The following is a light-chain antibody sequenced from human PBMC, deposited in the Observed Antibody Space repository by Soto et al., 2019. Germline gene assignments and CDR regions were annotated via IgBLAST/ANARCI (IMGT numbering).Light chain of an antibody. J-gene: IGKJ1*01. V-gene: IGKV3-15*01. CDR1: QSVRSN. Sequence: EILMTQSPATLSLSPGERATLSCRASQSVRSNLAWYQQKPGQAPRLLIYGASTRATGIPVRFSGSGSGTDFTLTISSLQSEDFAVYYCLQYNDWVPTFGQGTKVDIK. CDR2: GAS. CDR3: LQYNDWVPT.